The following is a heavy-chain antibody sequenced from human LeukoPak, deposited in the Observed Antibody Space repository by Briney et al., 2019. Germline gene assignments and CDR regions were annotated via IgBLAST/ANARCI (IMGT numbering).Heavy chain of an antibody. V-gene: IGHV1-2*02. J-gene: IGHJ6*03. CDR3: ARDSPSYYMDV. CDR2: VNPNSGGT. Sequence: ASVKVSCKASGYTFTGYYMHWVRQAPGQGLEWMGWVNPNSGGTNYARKFQGRVTMTRDTSISTAYMELSRLRSDDTAVYYCARDSPSYYMDVWGKGTTVTVSS. CDR1: GYTFTGYY.